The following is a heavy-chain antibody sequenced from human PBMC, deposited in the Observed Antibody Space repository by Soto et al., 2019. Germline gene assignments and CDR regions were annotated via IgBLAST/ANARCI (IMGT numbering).Heavy chain of an antibody. V-gene: IGHV4-38-2*01. J-gene: IGHJ4*02. CDR1: CYSISSGYY. Sequence: SETLSLTCAVSCYSISSGYYWGWIRQPPGKGLEWIGSIYHSGSTYYNPSLKSRVTISVDTSKNQFSLRAEDTAVYYCAKVERWELSAFDYWGQGTLVTVSS. CDR3: AKVERWELSAFDY. CDR2: IYHSGST. D-gene: IGHD1-26*01.